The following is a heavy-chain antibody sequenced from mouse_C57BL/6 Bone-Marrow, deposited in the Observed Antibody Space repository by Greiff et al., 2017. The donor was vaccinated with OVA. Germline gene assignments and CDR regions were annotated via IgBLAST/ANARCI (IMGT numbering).Heavy chain of an antibody. D-gene: IGHD2-3*01. V-gene: IGHV1-78*01. J-gene: IGHJ4*01. Sequence: VQLQESDAELVKPGASVKISCKVSGYTFTDHTIHWMKQRPEQGLEWIGFIYPRDGSTKSNEKFKGKATLTADKSSSTAYMQLNSLTSEDSAVYFCARSDGYSYYYAMDYWGQGTSVTVSS. CDR2: IYPRDGST. CDR1: GYTFTDHT. CDR3: ARSDGYSYYYAMDY.